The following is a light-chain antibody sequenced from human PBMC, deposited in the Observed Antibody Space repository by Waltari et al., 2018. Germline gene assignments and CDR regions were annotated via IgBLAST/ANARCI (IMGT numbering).Light chain of an antibody. CDR3: QQSNSIPLT. J-gene: IGKJ4*01. Sequence: DIQMTQSPSSLSASVGDRVTITCRASQSISNFLNWYQQKPGKAPKFLIYAASSLQSGVPSRFSGSGSGTDFTLTISSLQPEDFATYYCQQSNSIPLTFGGGTGVEIK. CDR1: QSISNF. CDR2: AAS. V-gene: IGKV1-39*01.